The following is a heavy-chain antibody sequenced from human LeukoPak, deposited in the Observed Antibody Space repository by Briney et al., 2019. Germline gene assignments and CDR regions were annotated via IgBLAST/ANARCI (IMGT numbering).Heavy chain of an antibody. Sequence: GASVKVSCKASGYTFTGYYMHWVRQAPGQGLEWMGWINPNSGGTNYAQKFQGRVTMTRDTSISTAYMELSRLRSDDTAVYYCARLAHVDTAMATYYYYYMDVWGKGTTVTVSS. CDR1: GYTFTGYY. CDR2: INPNSGGT. J-gene: IGHJ6*03. V-gene: IGHV1-2*02. CDR3: ARLAHVDTAMATYYYYYMDV. D-gene: IGHD5-18*01.